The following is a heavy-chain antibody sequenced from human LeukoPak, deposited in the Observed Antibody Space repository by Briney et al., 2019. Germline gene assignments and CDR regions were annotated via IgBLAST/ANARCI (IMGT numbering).Heavy chain of an antibody. J-gene: IGHJ3*02. CDR3: ARALGDAFDI. D-gene: IGHD3-16*01. CDR2: IYSGDST. CDR1: GFTVSSNY. V-gene: IGHV3-53*01. Sequence: PVGSLRLSCAASGFTVSSNYMSWVRQAPGKGLEWVSVIYSGDSTFYADSVKGRFTISRDNSKYTLYLQMNSLRAEDTAVYYCARALGDAFDIWGQGTMVTVSS.